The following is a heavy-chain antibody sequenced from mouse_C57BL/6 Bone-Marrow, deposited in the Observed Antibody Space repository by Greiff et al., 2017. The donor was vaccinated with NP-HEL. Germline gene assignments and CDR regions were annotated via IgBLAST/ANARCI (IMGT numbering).Heavy chain of an antibody. Sequence: VQLQQSGAELVRPGASVSMSCTASGFNFTGDYMPWVKQRPGQGLEWIGWIDPESGDTEYASKFPGQATITADTYSHAAYLQLSSLTSEDTAVDYCTTGAYYSNDVWFAYWGQGTLVTVSA. CDR3: TTGAYYSNDVWFAY. CDR2: IDPESGDT. CDR1: GFNFTGDY. J-gene: IGHJ3*01. D-gene: IGHD2-5*01. V-gene: IGHV14-4*01.